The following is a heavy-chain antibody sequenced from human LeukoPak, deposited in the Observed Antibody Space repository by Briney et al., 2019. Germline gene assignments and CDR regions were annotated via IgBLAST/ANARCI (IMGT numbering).Heavy chain of an antibody. V-gene: IGHV3-48*01. CDR1: GFTFSSYS. J-gene: IGHJ3*02. Sequence: PGGSLRLSCVVSGFTFSSYSMNWVRKAPGKGMEWVSYISSSSSNIYYADSVKGRFTITRDNAKNSLYLQMNSLRGEDAAVYYCARVGYAFDIWGQGTMVTVSS. CDR3: ARVGYAFDI. CDR2: ISSSSSNI.